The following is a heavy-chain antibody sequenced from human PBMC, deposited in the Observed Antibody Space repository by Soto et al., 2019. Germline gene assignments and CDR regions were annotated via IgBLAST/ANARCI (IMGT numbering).Heavy chain of an antibody. V-gene: IGHV3-30*04. CDR2: ISRDGTNK. D-gene: IGHD3-10*01. CDR3: ARSRSGAVADSFDF. J-gene: IGHJ4*02. CDR1: GFTFSRYA. Sequence: PGGSLRLSCAASGFTFSRYAIHWVRQAPGKGLEWVAVISRDGTNKYYVDSVEGRFTISRANSRNTLYLQMNSLRHEDAAVYYCARSRSGAVADSFDFWGQGTLVTVSS.